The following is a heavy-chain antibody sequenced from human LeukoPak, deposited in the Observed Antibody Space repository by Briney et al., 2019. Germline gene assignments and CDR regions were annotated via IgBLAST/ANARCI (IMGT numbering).Heavy chain of an antibody. Sequence: PSETLSLTCTVSDGSISSGSYYWSWIRQPAGKGLEWIGRIYTSGSTNYNPSLKSRVTISIDTSKNQFSLNLTSVTAADTAVYYCADGWGYGYFGFHSWGQGTLVTVSS. D-gene: IGHD5-18*01. V-gene: IGHV4-61*02. CDR1: DGSISSGSYY. J-gene: IGHJ4*02. CDR3: ADGWGYGYFGFHS. CDR2: IYTSGST.